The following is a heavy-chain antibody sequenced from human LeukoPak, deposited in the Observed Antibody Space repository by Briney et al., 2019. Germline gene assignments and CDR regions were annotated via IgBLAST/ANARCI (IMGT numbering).Heavy chain of an antibody. CDR3: ARDLSAPRPVYYMDV. CDR2: ISSSSSYI. J-gene: IGHJ6*03. CDR1: GFTFSSYS. V-gene: IGHV3-21*01. D-gene: IGHD6-6*01. Sequence: GGSLRLSCAASGFTFSSYSMNWVRQAPGKGLEWVSSISSSSSYIYYADSVKGRFTISRDNAKNSLYLQMNSLRAEDTAVYYCARDLSAPRPVYYMDVWGKGTTVTVSS.